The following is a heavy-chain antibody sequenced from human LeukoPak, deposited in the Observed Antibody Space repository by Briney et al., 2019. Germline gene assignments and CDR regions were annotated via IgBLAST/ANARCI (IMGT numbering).Heavy chain of an antibody. Sequence: GRSLRLSCAATGFTFSNYAIHWGRQAPGKGLEWVAFISDDGSRQHYANSVKGRFTISRDNSKNTLNLQMNSLRAEDTAVYYCVKDRTGTYTLDYWGQGALVTVSS. J-gene: IGHJ4*02. CDR1: GFTFSNYA. D-gene: IGHD3-10*01. CDR2: ISDDGSRQ. CDR3: VKDRTGTYTLDY. V-gene: IGHV3-30-3*01.